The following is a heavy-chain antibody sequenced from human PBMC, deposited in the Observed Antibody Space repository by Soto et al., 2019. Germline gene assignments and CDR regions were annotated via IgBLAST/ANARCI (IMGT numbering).Heavy chain of an antibody. J-gene: IGHJ5*02. CDR3: ARLRCTNGVCYIGPNWFDP. CDR1: GGSISSSSYY. CDR2: IYYSGST. D-gene: IGHD2-8*01. V-gene: IGHV4-39*01. Sequence: SETLSLTCTVSGGSISSSSYYWGWIRQPPGKGLEWIGSIYYSGSTYYNPSLKSRVTISVDTSKNQFSLKLSSATAADTAVYYCARLRCTNGVCYIGPNWFDPWGQGTLVTVSS.